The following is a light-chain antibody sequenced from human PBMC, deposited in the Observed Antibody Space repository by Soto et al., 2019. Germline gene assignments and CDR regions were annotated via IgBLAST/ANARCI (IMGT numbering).Light chain of an antibody. CDR3: CSYAGRNPWV. J-gene: IGLJ3*02. CDR1: SSDVGDYNY. V-gene: IGLV2-11*01. CDR2: AVN. Sequence: QSVLTQPRSVSGSPGQSVTISCTGTSSDVGDYNYVSWYQQHPGKAPKLLIYAVNMRPSGVPDRFSGSKSGNTASLTISGLQAEDEAEYSCCSYAGRNPWVFGGGTKLTVL.